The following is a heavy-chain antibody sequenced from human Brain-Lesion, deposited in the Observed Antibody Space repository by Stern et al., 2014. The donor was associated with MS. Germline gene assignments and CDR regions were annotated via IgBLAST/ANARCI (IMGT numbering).Heavy chain of an antibody. J-gene: IGHJ4*02. CDR3: ARTGDDFGDYSLSY. D-gene: IGHD4-17*01. V-gene: IGHV4-39*01. CDR2: IYSSGST. CDR1: GGSINTNNYY. Sequence: QLQLQESGPGLVKPSETLSLTCTVSGGSINTNNYYWGWIRQPPGKGLEWIGNIYSSGSTFYSPSLKSRVTMSVDTSKNPFSLKLGSVTAADTAVYYCARTGDDFGDYSLSYWGQGTLVTVSS.